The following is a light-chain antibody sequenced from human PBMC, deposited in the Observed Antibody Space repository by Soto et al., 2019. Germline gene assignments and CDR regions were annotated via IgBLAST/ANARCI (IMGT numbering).Light chain of an antibody. J-gene: IGLJ1*01. CDR2: EAS. CDR1: SSDVGNYNY. V-gene: IGLV2-14*01. Sequence: QSALTQPASVSGSPGQSITISCTGTSSDVGNYNYVSWYQQHPGKAPKLMIYEASNRPSGVSNRFSASKSDNTASLTISGLQAEDEADYYCSSYTSSSTYVFGTGTKVTVL. CDR3: SSYTSSSTYV.